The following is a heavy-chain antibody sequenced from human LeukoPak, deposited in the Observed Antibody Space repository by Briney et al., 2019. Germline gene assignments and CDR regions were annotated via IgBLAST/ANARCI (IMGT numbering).Heavy chain of an antibody. V-gene: IGHV3-21*04. CDR3: AICGGGACHKGYSDH. D-gene: IGHD2-21*01. Sequence: GGSLRLSCAASRFTFSSYEMNWVRQAPGQGLEWVSSISTGGSYTHYADSLKGRFTISRDNAKNSLYLQMNSLRAEDTAVYYCAICGGGACHKGYSDHWGQGTLVTVSS. CDR1: RFTFSSYE. J-gene: IGHJ4*02. CDR2: ISTGGSYT.